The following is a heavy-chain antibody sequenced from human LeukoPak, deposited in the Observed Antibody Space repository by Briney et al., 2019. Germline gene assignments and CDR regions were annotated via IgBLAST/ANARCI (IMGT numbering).Heavy chain of an antibody. V-gene: IGHV4-31*03. D-gene: IGHD3-22*01. CDR2: IYYSGST. CDR1: GGSISSGGYY. Sequence: SQTLSLTCTVSGGSISSGGYYWSWIRQHPGKGLEWIGYIYYSGSTYYNPSLKSRVTISVDTSKNQFSLKLSSVTAADTAVYYCASIRDDSSGYYSVLGDYWGQGTLVTVSS. J-gene: IGHJ4*02. CDR3: ASIRDDSSGYYSVLGDY.